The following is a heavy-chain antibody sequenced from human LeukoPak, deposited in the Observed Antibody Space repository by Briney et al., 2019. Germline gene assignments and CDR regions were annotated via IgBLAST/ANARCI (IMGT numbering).Heavy chain of an antibody. D-gene: IGHD4-23*01. V-gene: IGHV3-30-3*01. Sequence: GGSLRLSCAASGFTFSSYAMYWVRQAPGKGLEWVAVISYDGSNKYYVDSVKGRFTISRDNSKNTLYLQMNSLRAEDTAVYYCARDQVVNNYFDYWGRGTLVTVSS. CDR1: GFTFSSYA. CDR2: ISYDGSNK. J-gene: IGHJ4*02. CDR3: ARDQVVNNYFDY.